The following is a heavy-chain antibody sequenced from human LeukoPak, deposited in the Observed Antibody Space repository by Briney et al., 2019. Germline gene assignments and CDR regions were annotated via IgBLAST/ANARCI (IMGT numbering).Heavy chain of an antibody. D-gene: IGHD6-19*01. CDR2: VWNDGSNK. CDR3: AKSRIAVAGRGIDY. Sequence: GGSLRLSCAASGFTFDTFGMHWVRQAPGKGLEWVTFVWNDGSNKYYADSVKGRFIISRDNPKNTLYLQMNSLRTGDTAVYYCAKSRIAVAGRGIDYWGQGTLVTVSS. J-gene: IGHJ4*02. V-gene: IGHV3-30*02. CDR1: GFTFDTFG.